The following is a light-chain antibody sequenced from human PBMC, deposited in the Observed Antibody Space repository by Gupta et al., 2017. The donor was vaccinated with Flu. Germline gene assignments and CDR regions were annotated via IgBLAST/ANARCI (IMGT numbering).Light chain of an antibody. CDR3: MQGSRWPWA. J-gene: IGKJ1*01. V-gene: IGKV2-30*01. CDR1: QSLVNSHGNTY. CDR2: QVS. Sequence: DVVITQSPLSLPVTLGQPASISCRSSQSLVNSHGNTYLHWFQQRPGQSPRRLIYQVSHRESGVPDRFSGSGSGTDFTLKIRRVEAEDVGVYYCMQGSRWPWAFGQGTKVEIK.